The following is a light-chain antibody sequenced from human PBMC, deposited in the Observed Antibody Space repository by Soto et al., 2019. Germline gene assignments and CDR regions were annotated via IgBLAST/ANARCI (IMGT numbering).Light chain of an antibody. Sequence: QSVLTQPPSASGTPGQRVIISCSGSSSNIGTNNVHWFQQFPGTAPNLLIYRNSRRPSGVPDRFSGSKSGSSASLAISELRSEDEADYYCAAWDDSLSAWVFGGGTKLTVL. CDR1: SSNIGTNN. CDR2: RNS. V-gene: IGLV1-47*01. J-gene: IGLJ3*02. CDR3: AAWDDSLSAWV.